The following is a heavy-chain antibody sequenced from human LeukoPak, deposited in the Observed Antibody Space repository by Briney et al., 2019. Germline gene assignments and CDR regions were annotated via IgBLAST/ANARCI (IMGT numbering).Heavy chain of an antibody. D-gene: IGHD6-19*01. CDR1: GGSISNYY. V-gene: IGHV4-59*01. Sequence: SETLSLICTVSGGSISNYYWSWIRQPPGKGLEWIGYIYYSGTTNYSPSLKSRVTISVDTSKNQFSLKLSSVTAADTAVYYCARVMSSGWTGFDYWGQGTLVTVSS. J-gene: IGHJ4*02. CDR3: ARVMSSGWTGFDY. CDR2: IYYSGTT.